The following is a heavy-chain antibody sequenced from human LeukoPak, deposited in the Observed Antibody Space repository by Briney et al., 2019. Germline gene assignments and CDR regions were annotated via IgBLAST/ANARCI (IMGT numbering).Heavy chain of an antibody. CDR2: IYPGDSDT. CDR3: ARDSGYVLPSYYFDY. Sequence: PGESLKISCKGSGYSFTSYWIGWVRQMPGKGLEWMGIIYPGDSDTRYSPSFQGQVTISADKSISTAYLQWSSLKASDTAMYYCARDSGYVLPSYYFDYWGQGTLVTVSS. J-gene: IGHJ4*02. V-gene: IGHV5-51*01. CDR1: GYSFTSYW. D-gene: IGHD3-10*01.